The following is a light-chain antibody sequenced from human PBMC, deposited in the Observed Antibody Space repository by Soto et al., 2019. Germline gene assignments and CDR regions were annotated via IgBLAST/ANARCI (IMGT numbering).Light chain of an antibody. J-gene: IGLJ1*01. V-gene: IGLV2-18*02. CDR3: SSFTSSSTYV. CDR2: EVS. Sequence: QSALTQPPSVSGSPGQSVTISCTGTSSDVGNYNRVSWYQQPPGTAPKIMIYEVSNRPSGVPDRFSGSKSGNTASLTISGLQAEDEADYYCSSFTSSSTYVFGIGTKVTVL. CDR1: SSDVGNYNR.